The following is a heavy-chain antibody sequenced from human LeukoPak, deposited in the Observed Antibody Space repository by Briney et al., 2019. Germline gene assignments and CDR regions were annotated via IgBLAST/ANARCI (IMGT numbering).Heavy chain of an antibody. CDR3: EGSSGWYRDLDY. CDR2: ISGSGGST. V-gene: IGHV3-23*01. Sequence: PGGSLRLSCAASGFTFSSYAMSWVRQAPGKGLEWVSAISGSGGSTYYADSVKGRFTISRDNSKNTLYLQMNSLRAEDTAVYYCEGSSGWYRDLDYWGQGTLVTVSS. D-gene: IGHD6-19*01. CDR1: GFTFSSYA. J-gene: IGHJ4*02.